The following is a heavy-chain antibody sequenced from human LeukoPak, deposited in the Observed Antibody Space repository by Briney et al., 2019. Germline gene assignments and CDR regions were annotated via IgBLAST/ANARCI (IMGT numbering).Heavy chain of an antibody. CDR2: IRYDGRNK. D-gene: IGHD2/OR15-2a*01. CDR3: AKEFYYFDY. J-gene: IGHJ4*02. Sequence: GGSLRLSCAASGFTFSSYGMHWVRQAPGKGLDWVAFIRYDGRNKYYADSVKGRFTISRDNSKNTLYLQMNSLRAEDTAVYYCAKEFYYFDYWGQGTLVTVSS. V-gene: IGHV3-30*02. CDR1: GFTFSSYG.